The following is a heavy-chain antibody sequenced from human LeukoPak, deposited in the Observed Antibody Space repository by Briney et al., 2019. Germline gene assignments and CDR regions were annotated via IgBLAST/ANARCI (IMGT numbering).Heavy chain of an antibody. CDR2: IRYDGSNK. CDR3: ARGARKGDDYGGFFDY. Sequence: GGSLRLSCAASGFTFSSYGMHWVRQAPGKGLEWAAFIRYDGSNKYYADSVKGRFTISRDNSKNTLYLQMNSLRAEDTAVYYCARGARKGDDYGGFFDYWGQGTLVTVSS. V-gene: IGHV3-30*02. CDR1: GFTFSSYG. J-gene: IGHJ4*02. D-gene: IGHD4-23*01.